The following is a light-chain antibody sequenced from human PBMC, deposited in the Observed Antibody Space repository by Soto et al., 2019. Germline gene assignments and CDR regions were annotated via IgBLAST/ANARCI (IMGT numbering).Light chain of an antibody. CDR2: AVS. J-gene: IGLJ1*01. CDR3: SSYTSSTSYV. V-gene: IGLV2-14*03. CDR1: SSDIGAYNY. Sequence: QSALTQSASVSGSPGQSITISCSGSSSDIGAYNYVSCYQQHPGKAPKLVIFAVSYRPSGVSNRFSGSKSGNTASLTISGLQAEDEDDYYCSSYTSSTSYVFGSGTKLTVL.